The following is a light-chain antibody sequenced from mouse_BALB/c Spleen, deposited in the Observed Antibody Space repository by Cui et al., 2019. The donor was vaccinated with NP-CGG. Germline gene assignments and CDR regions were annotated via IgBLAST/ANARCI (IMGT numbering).Light chain of an antibody. CDR2: GTN. V-gene: IGLV1*01. Sequence: QAVVTPESALTTSPGETVTLTCRSSTGAVTTINYANWVQEKPDHLFTGLIGGTNNRVPGVPARFSGSLIGDKAALTITGAQTEDEAIYFCALWYSNHWVFGGGTKLNVL. CDR1: TGAVTTINY. CDR3: ALWYSNHWV. J-gene: IGLJ1*01.